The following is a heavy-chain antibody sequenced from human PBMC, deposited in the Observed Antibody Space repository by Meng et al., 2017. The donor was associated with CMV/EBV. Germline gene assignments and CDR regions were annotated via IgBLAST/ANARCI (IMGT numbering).Heavy chain of an antibody. CDR1: GGSISSSSYY. CDR3: ARGNGCSGGSCYGAGGFDI. D-gene: IGHD2-15*01. V-gene: IGHV4-39*07. CDR2: IYYSGST. Sequence: GSLRLSCTVSGGSISSSSYYWGWIRQPPGKGLEWIESIYYSGSTYYNPSLKSRVTISVDTSKNQFSLKLSSVTAADTAVYYCARGNGCSGGSCYGAGGFDIWGQGTMVTVSS. J-gene: IGHJ3*02.